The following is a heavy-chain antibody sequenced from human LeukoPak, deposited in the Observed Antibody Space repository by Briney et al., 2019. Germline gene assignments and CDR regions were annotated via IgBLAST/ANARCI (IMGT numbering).Heavy chain of an antibody. V-gene: IGHV4-4*07. CDR3: ARLFPATGTPYYYIMDV. CDR2: FYSSGSY. Sequence: ETLSLTCTVSGGSISNYYWSWIRQPAGKGLEWIGRFYSSGSYNYNPTLKSRVTMSVDTSKNQFSLRLSSVTAADTAVYYCARLFPATGTPYYYIMDVWGQGTTVAVSS. J-gene: IGHJ6*02. D-gene: IGHD6-13*01. CDR1: GGSISNYY.